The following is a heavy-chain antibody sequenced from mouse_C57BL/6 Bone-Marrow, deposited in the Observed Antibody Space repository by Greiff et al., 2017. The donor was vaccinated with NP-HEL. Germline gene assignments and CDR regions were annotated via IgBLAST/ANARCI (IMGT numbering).Heavy chain of an antibody. Sequence: EVQLVESGPGLVKPSQSLSLTCSVTGYSIISGYYWNCIRQFPENKLEWMAYISYDGSNNYNPSLKNRISITRDISKNQFFLKLTSVTTEDTATYYCAREGGYYCSPFAYWGQGTLVTVSA. V-gene: IGHV3-6*01. D-gene: IGHD1-1*01. CDR1: GYSIISGYY. J-gene: IGHJ3*01. CDR3: AREGGYYCSPFAY. CDR2: ISYDGSN.